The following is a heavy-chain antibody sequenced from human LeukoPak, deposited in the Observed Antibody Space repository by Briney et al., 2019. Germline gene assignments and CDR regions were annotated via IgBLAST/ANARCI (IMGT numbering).Heavy chain of an antibody. CDR1: GFTFSSYG. V-gene: IGHV3-33*01. CDR2: IWYDGSNK. D-gene: IGHD1-26*01. J-gene: IGHJ4*02. CDR3: AREALLVGSSDY. Sequence: GGSLRLSCAASGFTFSSYGMHWVRRAPGKGLEWVAVIWYDGSNKYYADSVKGRFTISRDNSKNTLYLQMSSLRAEDTAVYYCAREALLVGSSDYWGQGTLVTVSS.